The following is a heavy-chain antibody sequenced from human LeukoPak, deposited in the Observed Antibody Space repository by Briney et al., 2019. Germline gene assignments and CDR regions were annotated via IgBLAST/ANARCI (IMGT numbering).Heavy chain of an antibody. V-gene: IGHV1-18*04. CDR2: ISAYNGNT. J-gene: IGHJ5*02. CDR1: GYTFTGYY. D-gene: IGHD3-22*01. Sequence: ASVKVSCKASGYTFTGYYMHWVRQAPGQGLEWMGWISAYNGNTNYAQKLQGRVTMTTDTSTSTAYMELRSLRSDDTAVYYCARGGGYPNWFDPWGQGTLVTVSS. CDR3: ARGGGYPNWFDP.